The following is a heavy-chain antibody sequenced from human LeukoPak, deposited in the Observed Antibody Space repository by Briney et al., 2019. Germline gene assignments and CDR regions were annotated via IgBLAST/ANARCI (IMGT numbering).Heavy chain of an antibody. CDR1: GGSISGYY. CDR2: IYYSGST. D-gene: IGHD3-3*01. Sequence: SETLSLTCTVSGGSISGYYWSWLRQPPGEGLEWIGYIYYSGSTNYNPSLKSRVNISVDTSKHQYSLKLSSVTAADTAVYYCARATPYFELWSGYYKGSWCDPWGQGTLVTVSS. J-gene: IGHJ5*02. CDR3: ARATPYFELWSGYYKGSWCDP. V-gene: IGHV4-59*01.